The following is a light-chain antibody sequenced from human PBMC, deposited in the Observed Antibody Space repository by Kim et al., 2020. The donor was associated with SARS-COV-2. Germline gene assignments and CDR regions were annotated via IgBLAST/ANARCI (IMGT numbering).Light chain of an antibody. V-gene: IGLV2-14*01. CDR3: SSYTRYNTYV. Sequence: QSVLTQPASVSGSPGQSITISCTGTSSDVGGYNYVSWYQQHPGKAPKLMIYDVSKRPSGVSNRFSGSKSANTASLTISGLQAEDEADYYCSSYTRYNTYVFGTGTKVTVL. CDR2: DVS. CDR1: SSDVGGYNY. J-gene: IGLJ1*01.